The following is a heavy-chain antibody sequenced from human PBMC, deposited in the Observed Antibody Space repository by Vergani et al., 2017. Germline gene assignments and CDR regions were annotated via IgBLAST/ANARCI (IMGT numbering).Heavy chain of an antibody. CDR1: GFTFSSYG. V-gene: IGHV3-30*03. J-gene: IGHJ6*03. D-gene: IGHD1-26*01. CDR3: ARDQGGSSSYYYYMDV. CDR2: ISYDGSNK. Sequence: QVQLVESGGGVVQPGRSLRLSCAASGFTFSSYGMHWVRQAPGKGLEWVAVISYDGSNKYYADSVKGRFTISRDNSKNTLYLQMNSLRAEDTAVYYCARDQGGSSSYYYYMDVWGKGTTVTVSS.